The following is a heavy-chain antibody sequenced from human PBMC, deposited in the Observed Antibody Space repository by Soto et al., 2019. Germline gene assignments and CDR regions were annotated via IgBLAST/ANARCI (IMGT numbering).Heavy chain of an antibody. CDR2: ISGSGGST. Sequence: GSLRLSCAASGFTFSSYAMSWVRQAPGKGLEWVSAISGSGGSTYYADSVKGRFTISRDNSKNTLYLQMNSLRAEDTAVYYCAKTWGYSNRNYYYGMDVWGQGTTVTVSS. J-gene: IGHJ6*02. CDR3: AKTWGYSNRNYYYGMDV. V-gene: IGHV3-23*01. D-gene: IGHD6-13*01. CDR1: GFTFSSYA.